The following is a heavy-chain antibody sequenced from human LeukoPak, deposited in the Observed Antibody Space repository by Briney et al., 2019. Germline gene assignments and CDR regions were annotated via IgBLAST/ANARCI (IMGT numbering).Heavy chain of an antibody. CDR1: GFTVSSNY. CDR2: IYSGGST. Sequence: GGSLRLSCAASGFTVSSNYMSWVRQAPGKGLEWVSVIYSGGSTYYAGSVKGRLPISRDNSKNTLYLQMNSLRAEDTAVYYCARAWFGELAFDYWGQGTLVTVSS. J-gene: IGHJ4*02. D-gene: IGHD3-10*01. V-gene: IGHV3-53*01. CDR3: ARAWFGELAFDY.